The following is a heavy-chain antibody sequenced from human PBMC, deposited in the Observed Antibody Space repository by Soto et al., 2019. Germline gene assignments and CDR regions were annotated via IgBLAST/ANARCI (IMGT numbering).Heavy chain of an antibody. D-gene: IGHD3-10*01. CDR3: ASSVGGSNVNFDY. Sequence: QVQLVQSGAEVRTPGASVKVSCKASGYTFTSYDINWVRQATGQGPEWMGWMNPDSGNTGYVQKFQGRVTMTRNTAISTAYMELSSLRSEDPAVYYCASSVGGSNVNFDYWGQGTLVTVSS. J-gene: IGHJ4*02. V-gene: IGHV1-8*01. CDR1: GYTFTSYD. CDR2: MNPDSGNT.